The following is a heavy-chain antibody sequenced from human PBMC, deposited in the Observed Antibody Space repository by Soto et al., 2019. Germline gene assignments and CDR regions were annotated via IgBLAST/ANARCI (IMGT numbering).Heavy chain of an antibody. V-gene: IGHV3-23*01. J-gene: IGHJ4*02. Sequence: GGSLRLSCRTSGFTFSNHAMAWDSQAPGKGLEWVSSLSGTGTTTYYVDSVKGRFTISRDNSNGTLNLQMSGLRADDTAVYFCARVESYGWFVECWGQGALVTVSS. CDR2: LSGTGTTT. CDR1: GFTFSNHA. CDR3: ARVESYGWFVEC. D-gene: IGHD3-10*01.